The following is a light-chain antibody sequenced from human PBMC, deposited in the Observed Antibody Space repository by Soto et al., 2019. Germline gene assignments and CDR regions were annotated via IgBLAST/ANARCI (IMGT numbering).Light chain of an antibody. Sequence: QSALTQPASVSGSPGQSIIISCTGTISDVGSYNLVSWYQQHPGKAPKLMICEVSKRPSGVSNRFSGPKSGNTASLTISGLQAEDEADYYCCSYAGSSTVFGTGTKVTV. CDR1: ISDVGSYNL. V-gene: IGLV2-23*02. CDR2: EVS. J-gene: IGLJ1*01. CDR3: CSYAGSSTV.